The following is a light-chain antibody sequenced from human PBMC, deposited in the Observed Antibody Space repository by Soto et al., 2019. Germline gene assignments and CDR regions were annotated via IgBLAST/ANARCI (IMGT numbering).Light chain of an antibody. V-gene: IGLV2-14*01. J-gene: IGLJ2*01. Sequence: QSALTQPASVSGSPGQSITISCSGTSNDVGGYDYGSWYQQHPGKAPKLVIYEVSNRPSWVSNRFSGSKSGNTASLTISVLQPEDEADYYCNSYTSSCTLVFGGGTQLTVL. CDR1: SNDVGGYDY. CDR3: NSYTSSCTLV. CDR2: EVS.